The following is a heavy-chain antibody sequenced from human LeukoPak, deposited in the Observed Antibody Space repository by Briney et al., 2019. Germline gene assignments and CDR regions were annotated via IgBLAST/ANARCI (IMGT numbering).Heavy chain of an antibody. J-gene: IGHJ4*02. D-gene: IGHD1-26*01. CDR3: TTAGDLWELHLGY. CDR1: GFTFTTHA. CDR2: ISSRGGST. V-gene: IGHV3-23*01. Sequence: GGSLRLSCAASGFTFTTHAMNWVRQAPGKGLEWVSVISSRGGSTYYADSVKGRFTISRGNSKNTLYLQMNSLRVEDTAVYYCTTAGDLWELHLGYWGQGTLVTVSS.